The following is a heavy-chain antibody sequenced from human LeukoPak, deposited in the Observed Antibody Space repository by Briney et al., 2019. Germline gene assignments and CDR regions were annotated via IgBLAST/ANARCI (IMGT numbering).Heavy chain of an antibody. CDR3: ARTAARRFDY. CDR2: INPTGGCT. Sequence: ASVKVSCKASGYTFPSYFMRWVRQAPGQGLEWMGIINPTGGCTTYAQKFQGRVTMTRDTSTSTVYMELSSLRSDDTAVYYCARTAARRFDYWGQGTLVTVSS. V-gene: IGHV1-46*01. CDR1: GYTFPSYF. D-gene: IGHD6-6*01. J-gene: IGHJ4*02.